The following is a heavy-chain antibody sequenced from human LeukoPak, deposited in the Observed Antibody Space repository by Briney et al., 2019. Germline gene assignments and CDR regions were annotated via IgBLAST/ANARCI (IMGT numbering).Heavy chain of an antibody. J-gene: IGHJ4*02. D-gene: IGHD3-22*01. Sequence: GGSLRLSCAASGFTFSSYAMSWVRQAPGKGLEWVSAISGSGGSTYYADSVKSRFTISRDNFKNTLYLQMNSLRAEDTAVYYCAKDTQGWYYDSSTWFDYWGQGTLVTVSS. CDR2: ISGSGGST. CDR3: AKDTQGWYYDSSTWFDY. V-gene: IGHV3-23*01. CDR1: GFTFSSYA.